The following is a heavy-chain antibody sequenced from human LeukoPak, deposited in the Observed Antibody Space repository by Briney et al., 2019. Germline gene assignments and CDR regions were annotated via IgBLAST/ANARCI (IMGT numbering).Heavy chain of an antibody. Sequence: SVKVSCKASGGTFSSYAISWVRQAPGQGLEWMGGIIPIFGTANYAQKFQGRVTITADKSTSTAYMELSSLRSEDTAVYYCARSGGRSSGSYGDWFDPWGQGTLVTVSS. CDR3: ARSGGRSSGSYGDWFDP. D-gene: IGHD3-10*01. CDR2: IIPIFGTA. CDR1: GGTFSSYA. J-gene: IGHJ5*02. V-gene: IGHV1-69*06.